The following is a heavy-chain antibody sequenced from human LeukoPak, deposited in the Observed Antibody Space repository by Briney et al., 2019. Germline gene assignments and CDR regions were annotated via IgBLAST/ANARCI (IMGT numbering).Heavy chain of an antibody. Sequence: GGSLRLSCAASGFTFNNYGMHWVRQAPGKGLEWVAVISYDGSNKYYADSVKGRFTISRDNSKNTLYLQMNSLRAEDTAVYYCATLVPGPFDYWGQGTLVTVSS. CDR1: GFTFNNYG. CDR2: ISYDGSNK. V-gene: IGHV3-30*03. D-gene: IGHD6-6*01. CDR3: ATLVPGPFDY. J-gene: IGHJ4*02.